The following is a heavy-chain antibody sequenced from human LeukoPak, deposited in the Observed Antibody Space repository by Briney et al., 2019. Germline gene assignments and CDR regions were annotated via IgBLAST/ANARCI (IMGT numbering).Heavy chain of an antibody. CDR3: ARARGPVYYYDSSGSMHFDY. J-gene: IGHJ4*02. Sequence: SETLSLTCAVSGGSISSSNWWSWVRQPPGKGPEWIGEIYHSGSTNYNPSLKSRVTISVDKSKNQFSLKLSSVTAADTAVYYCARARGPVYYYDSSGSMHFDYWGQGTLVTVSS. D-gene: IGHD3-22*01. CDR1: GGSISSSNW. CDR2: IYHSGST. V-gene: IGHV4-4*02.